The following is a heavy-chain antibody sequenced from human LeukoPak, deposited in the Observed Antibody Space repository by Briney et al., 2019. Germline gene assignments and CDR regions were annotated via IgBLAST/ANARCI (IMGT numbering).Heavy chain of an antibody. CDR1: GFSVSTQY. D-gene: IGHD4-17*01. V-gene: IGHV3-53*01. CDR3: VRGTAR. J-gene: IGHJ4*02. CDR2: IYTGDKT. Sequence: PGGSLRLSCVVSGFSVSTQYMSWVRQAPGKGLEWVSVIYTGDKTYYADSVKGRFIISRDNSKNILYLQMDSLRAEDTALYYCVRGTARWGQGTLVTVSS.